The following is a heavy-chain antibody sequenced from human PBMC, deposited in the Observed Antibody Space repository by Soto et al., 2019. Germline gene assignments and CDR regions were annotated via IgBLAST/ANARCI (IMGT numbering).Heavy chain of an antibody. V-gene: IGHV6-1*01. CDR2: TYYRTKWYN. Sequence: SQTLSLTCAISGDSVSSDSAAWNWIRQSPSRGLEWLGRTYYRTKWYNGYAPSVKSRITINPDTSKNQHSLQLSSVTPEDTAVFYCSSSRFFLPVAATANSYYYSVMDLWGQGTTVT. CDR3: SSSRFFLPVAATANSYYYSVMDL. D-gene: IGHD2-2*01. CDR1: GDSVSSDSAA. J-gene: IGHJ6*02.